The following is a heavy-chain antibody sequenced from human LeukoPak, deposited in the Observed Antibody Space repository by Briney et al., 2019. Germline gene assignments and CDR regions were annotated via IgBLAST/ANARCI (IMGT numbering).Heavy chain of an antibody. J-gene: IGHJ4*02. D-gene: IGHD3-22*01. CDR3: ARGRTYYYDSSGYQFDY. Sequence: SETLSLTCTVSGGSISSYYWSWIRQPPGKGLEWIGYIYYSGSTNYNPSLKSRVTISVDTSKNQFSLKLSSVTAADTAVYYCARGRTYYYDSSGYQFDYWGQGTLVTVSS. CDR2: IYYSGST. V-gene: IGHV4-59*01. CDR1: GGSISSYY.